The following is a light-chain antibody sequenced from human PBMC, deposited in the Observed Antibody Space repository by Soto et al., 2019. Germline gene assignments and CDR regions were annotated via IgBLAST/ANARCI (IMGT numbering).Light chain of an antibody. Sequence: QSALTQPASVSASPGQSITISCAGTSSDFGRFNYVSWYQQYPGKAPKLIIYDVVKRPSGISNRFSGSKSGNTASLTISGLQAEDEADYYCTSYATVSTLYVFGTGTKVTVL. V-gene: IGLV2-14*03. CDR1: SSDFGRFNY. CDR2: DVV. J-gene: IGLJ1*01. CDR3: TSYATVSTLYV.